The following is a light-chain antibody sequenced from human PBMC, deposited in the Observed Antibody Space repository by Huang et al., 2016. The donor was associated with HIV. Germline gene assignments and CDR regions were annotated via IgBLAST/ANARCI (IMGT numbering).Light chain of an antibody. J-gene: IGKJ1*01. V-gene: IGKV3-15*01. CDR2: DAS. CDR1: QCVSSN. Sequence: EIVLTQSPASLSVSTGERTTLSCRASQCVSSNIAWYQQKPGRTPRLLIHDASTGANYVPGRFSGSGSVTEFTLTSCGLQSEDSAVYYCQQYKTWPQTFGQGTKVEIK. CDR3: QQYKTWPQT.